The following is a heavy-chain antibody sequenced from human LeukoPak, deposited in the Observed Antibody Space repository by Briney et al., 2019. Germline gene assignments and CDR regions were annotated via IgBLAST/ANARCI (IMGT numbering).Heavy chain of an antibody. CDR3: GRFTRSGDSVY. CDR2: IKQDGSEK. Sequence: HSGGSLRLSCAASGFTFSSYWMSWVCQAPGKGLEWVANIKQDGSEKQYVDSVKGRFAISRDNAENSLYLQMNSLKAEDTAVYYCGRFTRSGDSVYWGQGTLVTVSS. J-gene: IGHJ4*02. D-gene: IGHD7-27*01. CDR1: GFTFSSYW. V-gene: IGHV3-7*04.